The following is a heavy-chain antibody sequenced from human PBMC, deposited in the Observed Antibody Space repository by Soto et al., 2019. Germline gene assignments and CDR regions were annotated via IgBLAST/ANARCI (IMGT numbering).Heavy chain of an antibody. Sequence: EVQLVQSGAEVKKPGESLKISCKGSGFSFTNYWIGWVRQMPGKGLEWMGIIFPADSDTRYSPSFQGQVTISADKSIRTAYLQWSSLKASDTAMYYCATWVAFISGTTGYGMEVWGQGTTVTVSS. CDR2: IFPADSDT. CDR3: ATWVAFISGTTGYGMEV. V-gene: IGHV5-51*01. CDR1: GFSFTNYW. J-gene: IGHJ6*02. D-gene: IGHD1-20*01.